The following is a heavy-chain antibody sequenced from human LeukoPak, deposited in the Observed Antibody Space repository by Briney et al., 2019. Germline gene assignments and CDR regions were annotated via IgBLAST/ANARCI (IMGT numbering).Heavy chain of an antibody. D-gene: IGHD6-6*01. CDR2: VYYSGGG. V-gene: IGHV4-59*01. Sequence: SETLSLTCSVSGDSINSYYWSWIRQPPGKGLEWIGYVYYSGGGNYSPSLKSRVTISLHTSKKQFSLTLSSVTAADTAVYYCAVFPRRYSSSDYFDYWGQGTLVTVSS. CDR1: GDSINSYY. J-gene: IGHJ4*02. CDR3: AVFPRRYSSSDYFDY.